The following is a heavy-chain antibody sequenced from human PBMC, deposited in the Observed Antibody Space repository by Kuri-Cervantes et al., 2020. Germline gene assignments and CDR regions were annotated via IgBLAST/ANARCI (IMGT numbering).Heavy chain of an antibody. J-gene: IGHJ3*02. CDR2: INPSGGST. CDR1: GYTFTSYG. V-gene: IGHV1-46*01. D-gene: IGHD3-10*01. CDR3: ARDQPWFGELLLSPGIPGPI. Sequence: ASVKVSCKASGYTFTSYGISWVRQAPGQGLEWMGIINPSGGSTSYAQKFQGRVTMTRDTSTGTVYMELSSLRSEDTAVYYCARDQPWFGELLLSPGIPGPIWGQGTMVTVSS.